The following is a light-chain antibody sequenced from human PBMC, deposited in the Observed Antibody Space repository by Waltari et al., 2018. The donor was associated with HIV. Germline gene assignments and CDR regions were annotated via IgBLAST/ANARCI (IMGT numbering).Light chain of an antibody. CDR1: SSNVGSDDL. J-gene: IGLJ1*01. CDR3: CSVPRSGIRYV. Sequence: QSALTQPASVSGSPGQSITISCTGTSSNVGSDDLVSWYQQQPGEAPKLIIYEVTKRPSVVYKRFPGSRSGITASLTISGLQAENASDYYCCSVPRSGIRYVFGTGTKVTVL. V-gene: IGLV2-23*02. CDR2: EVT.